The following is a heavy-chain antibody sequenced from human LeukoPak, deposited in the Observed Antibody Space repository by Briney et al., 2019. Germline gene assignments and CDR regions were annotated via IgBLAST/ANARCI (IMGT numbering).Heavy chain of an antibody. CDR2: INAHNDNT. V-gene: IGHV1-18*01. J-gene: IGHJ4*02. CDR1: GYSFSSYG. D-gene: IGHD2-15*01. CDR3: ARGDDSRSDSYPNFGY. Sequence: ASVKVSCKASGYSFSSYGFNWVRQAPGQGLEWMGWINAHNDNTIYAQKFQDRVAMTTDTSTRTAYLELRDLRSDDSGVYYCARGDDSRSDSYPNFGYWGQGTLVTVSS.